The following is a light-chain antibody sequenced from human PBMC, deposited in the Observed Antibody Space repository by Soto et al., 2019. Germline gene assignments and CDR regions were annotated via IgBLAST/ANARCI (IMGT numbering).Light chain of an antibody. CDR2: GVS. CDR1: SNDVGVFNY. CDR3: SSYTTSNTWV. J-gene: IGLJ3*02. Sequence: QSVLPQPASVSGSPGQSITISCTGSSNDVGVFNYVSWYRHSPGEAPKVLIRGVSIRPSGVSIRFSASKSANTASLTISGLLAEDEALYYCSSYTTSNTWVFGGGTKLTVL. V-gene: IGLV2-14*03.